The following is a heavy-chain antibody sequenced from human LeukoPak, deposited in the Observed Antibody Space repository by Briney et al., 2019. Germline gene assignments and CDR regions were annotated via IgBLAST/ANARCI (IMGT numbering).Heavy chain of an antibody. D-gene: IGHD2-15*01. CDR3: ARVRRMKGMDV. J-gene: IGHJ6*02. CDR1: GFTFSSYW. V-gene: IGHV3-7*03. CDR2: IKQDGSEK. Sequence: GALTLSFSASGFTFSSYWRSWVRQAPGKGLEWVANIKQDGSEKYYVDSVKGRFTISRDNAKNSLYLQMNSLRAEDTAVYYCARVRRMKGMDVWGQGTTVTVSS.